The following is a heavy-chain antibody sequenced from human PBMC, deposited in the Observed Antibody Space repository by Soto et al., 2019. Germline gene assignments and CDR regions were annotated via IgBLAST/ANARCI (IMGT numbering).Heavy chain of an antibody. Sequence: GSLRRSCAASGFAFRDHHMDWVRQAPGKGLECVALSKNEASCYTTEYAASVQGRFTISRDESKNVLLLQMNSLKTEDTAVYYCTRDSMSYSFDHWGQGIRVTVYS. CDR2: SKNEASCYTT. CDR1: GFAFRDHH. D-gene: IGHD2-21*01. J-gene: IGHJ4*02. V-gene: IGHV3-72*01. CDR3: TRDSMSYSFDH.